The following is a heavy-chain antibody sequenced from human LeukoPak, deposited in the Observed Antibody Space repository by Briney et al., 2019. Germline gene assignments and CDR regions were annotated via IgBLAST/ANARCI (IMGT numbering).Heavy chain of an antibody. CDR1: GVTLSNYA. CDR2: IKEDGSEK. D-gene: IGHD3-3*01. CDR3: ARDLSA. J-gene: IGHJ4*02. Sequence: GGSLRLSCVASGVTLSNYAMSWARQAPGKGLEWVANIKEDGSEKYYVNSVKGRFSISRDNAKNSLYLQMNSLRAEDTAVYYCARDLSAWGQGTLVTVSS. V-gene: IGHV3-7*03.